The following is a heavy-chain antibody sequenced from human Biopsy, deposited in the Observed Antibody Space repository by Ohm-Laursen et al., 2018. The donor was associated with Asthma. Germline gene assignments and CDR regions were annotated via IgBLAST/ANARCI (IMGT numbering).Heavy chain of an antibody. CDR2: IYSGGTS. D-gene: IGHD6-19*01. CDR1: GITVRRDH. Sequence: SLRLSCTASGITVRRDHMFWVRQAPGKGLEWVSVIYSGGTSHTADSVRGRFTISRDFSKNTLHLQMHSLRVEDTAVYYCARGDSSGWSHYYFDYWGQGTLVTVSS. CDR3: ARGDSSGWSHYYFDY. J-gene: IGHJ4*02. V-gene: IGHV3-53*01.